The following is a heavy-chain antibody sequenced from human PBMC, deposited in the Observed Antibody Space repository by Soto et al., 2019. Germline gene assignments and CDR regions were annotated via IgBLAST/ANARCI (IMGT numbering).Heavy chain of an antibody. CDR3: ARVHYDILTGYYQDGYYYGMDV. J-gene: IGHJ6*02. Sequence: GASVKVSCKASGGTFSTYAIIWVRQAPGQGLEWMGGIIPIFGTANYAQKFQGRVTITADESTSTAYMELSSLRSEDTAVYYCARVHYDILTGYYQDGYYYGMDVWGQGTTVTVSS. V-gene: IGHV1-69*13. D-gene: IGHD3-9*01. CDR1: GGTFSTYA. CDR2: IIPIFGTA.